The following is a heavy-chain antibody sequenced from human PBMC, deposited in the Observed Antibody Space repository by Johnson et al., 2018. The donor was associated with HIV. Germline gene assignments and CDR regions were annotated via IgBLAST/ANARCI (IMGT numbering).Heavy chain of an antibody. D-gene: IGHD3-16*01. V-gene: IGHV3-30*02. J-gene: IGHJ3*02. Sequence: QVQLVESGGVVVQPGGSLRLSCAASGFTFHDYAMHWVRQAPGKGLEWAAFIRYDGSNKYYADSVKGRFTISRDNSKNTLYLQMNSLRVEDTAVYFCGSLGDGHQKGAFEIWGHGTMVTVSS. CDR3: GSLGDGHQKGAFEI. CDR2: IRYDGSNK. CDR1: GFTFHDYA.